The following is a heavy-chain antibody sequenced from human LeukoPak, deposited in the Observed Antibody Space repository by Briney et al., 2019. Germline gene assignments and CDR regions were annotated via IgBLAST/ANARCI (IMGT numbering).Heavy chain of an antibody. CDR2: ITGSGTI. CDR3: AREGVPGDGDHFDY. Sequence: PGGSLRLSCAASGFTFSIYEMNWVRQAPGKGLEWVSYITGSGTIYYADSVKGRFTISRDSAKNSLYLQMNSLRPEGTGVYYCAREGVPGDGDHFDYWGQGTLVTVSS. V-gene: IGHV3-69-1*02. CDR1: GFTFSIYE. D-gene: IGHD3-16*01. J-gene: IGHJ4*02.